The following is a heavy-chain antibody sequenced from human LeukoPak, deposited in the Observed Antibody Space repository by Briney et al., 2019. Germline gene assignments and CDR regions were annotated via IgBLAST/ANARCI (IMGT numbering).Heavy chain of an antibody. CDR2: INHSGST. J-gene: IGHJ4*02. CDR3: ASTGSYSGRFDY. D-gene: IGHD3-10*01. V-gene: IGHV4-34*01. Sequence: PSETLSLTCAVSGGSISGYYWSWIRQPAGKGLEWIGEINHSGSTNYNPSLKSRVTISVDTSKNQFSLKLSSVTAADTAVYYCASTGSYSGRFDYWGQGTLVTVSS. CDR1: GGSISGYY.